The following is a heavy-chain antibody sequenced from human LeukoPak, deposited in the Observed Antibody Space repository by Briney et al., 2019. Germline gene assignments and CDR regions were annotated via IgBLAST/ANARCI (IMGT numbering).Heavy chain of an antibody. D-gene: IGHD1-7*01. CDR3: ARDENYLGSNYYFDY. Sequence: GGSLRLSCAASGFTFSSYWMSWVRQAPGKGLEWVANIKQDGSEKYYVDSVKGRFTISRDNAKNSLYLQMNSLRAEDTAVYYCARDENYLGSNYYFDYWGQGTLVTVSS. CDR2: IKQDGSEK. CDR1: GFTFSSYW. J-gene: IGHJ4*02. V-gene: IGHV3-7*01.